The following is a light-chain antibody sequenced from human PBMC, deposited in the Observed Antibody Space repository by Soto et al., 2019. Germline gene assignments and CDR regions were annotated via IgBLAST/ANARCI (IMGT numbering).Light chain of an antibody. CDR1: QSVSSNY. J-gene: IGKJ1*01. CDR3: QPYASLHPCP. V-gene: IGKV3-20*01. CDR2: GAS. Sequence: GVSQSAGALSLNPGERATLSCRASQSVSSNYLAWYQQKPGQAPRLLIYGASSRATGIPDRFSGSGSGTDFTLTIRRLEPEDVAVYYCQPYASLHPCPFGQGTKVAIK.